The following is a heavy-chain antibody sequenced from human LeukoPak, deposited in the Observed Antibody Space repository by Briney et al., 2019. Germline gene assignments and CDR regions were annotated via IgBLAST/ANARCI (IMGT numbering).Heavy chain of an antibody. V-gene: IGHV3-23*01. D-gene: IGHD3-22*01. J-gene: IGHJ4*02. CDR2: ISGSGGST. CDR3: AKVGGYYDSSGYYYGY. Sequence: GGSLRLSCAASGFTFSSYAMSWVRQAPGKGLEWVSAISGSGGSTYYADSVKGRFTISRDNSKNTLYLQMNSLRAEDTAVYYCAKVGGYYDSSGYYYGYWGQGTLVTVSS. CDR1: GFTFSSYA.